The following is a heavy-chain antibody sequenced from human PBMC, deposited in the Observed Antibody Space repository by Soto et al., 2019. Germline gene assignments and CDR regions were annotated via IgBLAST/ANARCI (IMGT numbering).Heavy chain of an antibody. J-gene: IGHJ5*02. V-gene: IGHV4-59*01. Sequence: QVQLQESGPGLVKPSETLSLTCTVSGGSISSYYWSWIRQPPGKGLEWIGYIYYSGSTNYNPSLKSRVTASVVTSPYQSSMKLSSVTAADTADYYCGRKLRNGDGSGSCVGWWFVPGGQGPLVTVSS. CDR1: GGSISSYY. CDR3: GRKLRNGDGSGSCVGWWFVP. D-gene: IGHD3-10*01. CDR2: IYYSGST.